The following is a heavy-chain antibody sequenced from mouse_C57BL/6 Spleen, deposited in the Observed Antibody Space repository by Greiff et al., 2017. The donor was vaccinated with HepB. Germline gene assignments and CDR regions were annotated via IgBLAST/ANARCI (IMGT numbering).Heavy chain of an antibody. V-gene: IGHV14-4*01. CDR1: GFNIKDDY. CDR2: IDPENGDT. D-gene: IGHD2-4*01. CDR3: TTYYDYEDYYAMDY. Sequence: EVKLMESGAELVRPGASVKLSCTASGFNIKDDYMHWVKQRPEQGLEWIGWIDPENGDTEYASKFQGKATITADTSSNTAYLQLSSLTSEDTAVYYCTTYYDYEDYYAMDYWGQGTSVTVSS. J-gene: IGHJ4*01.